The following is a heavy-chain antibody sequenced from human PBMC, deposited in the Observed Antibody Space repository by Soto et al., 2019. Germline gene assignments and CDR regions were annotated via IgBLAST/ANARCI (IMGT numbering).Heavy chain of an antibody. CDR1: DGSISTYY. CDR3: ARGGHDFWSGPFDY. CDR2: IDASWST. D-gene: IGHD3-3*01. J-gene: IGHJ4*02. Sequence: SETLSLTCTVSDGSISTYYCNWIRQPAGKGLEWIGRIDASWSTDYDPSLKSRVTMSVDTSKNQFSLRLSSVTAADTAVYYCARGGHDFWSGPFDYWGQGAQGTVS. V-gene: IGHV4-4*07.